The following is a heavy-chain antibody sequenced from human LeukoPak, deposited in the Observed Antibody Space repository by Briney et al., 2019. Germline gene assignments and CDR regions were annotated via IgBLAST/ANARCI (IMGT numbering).Heavy chain of an antibody. D-gene: IGHD1-26*01. CDR2: IIPIFGTA. CDR3: AAKWELLHYFDY. Sequence: VKVSCKASGGTFSSYAISWVRQAPGQGLEWMGGIIPIFGTANYAQKFQERVTITRDMSTSTAYMELSSLRSEDTAVYYCAAKWELLHYFDYWGQGTLVTVSS. V-gene: IGHV1-69*13. CDR1: GGTFSSYA. J-gene: IGHJ4*02.